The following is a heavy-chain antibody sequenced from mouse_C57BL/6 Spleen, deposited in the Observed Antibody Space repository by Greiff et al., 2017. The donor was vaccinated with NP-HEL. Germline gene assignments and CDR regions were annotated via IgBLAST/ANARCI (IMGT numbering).Heavy chain of an antibody. Sequence: EVQLVESGGGLVKPGGSLKLSCAASGFTFSDYGMHWVRQAPEKGLEWVAYISSGSSTIYYADTVKGRFTISRDNAKNTLFLQMTSLRSEDTAMYYCARGRIFYGSSSYFDYWGQGTTLTVSS. CDR2: ISSGSSTI. D-gene: IGHD1-1*01. V-gene: IGHV5-17*01. CDR1: GFTFSDYG. CDR3: ARGRIFYGSSSYFDY. J-gene: IGHJ2*01.